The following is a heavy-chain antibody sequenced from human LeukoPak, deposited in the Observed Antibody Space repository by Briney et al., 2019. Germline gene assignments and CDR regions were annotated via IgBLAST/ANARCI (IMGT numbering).Heavy chain of an antibody. CDR2: IIPILGIA. CDR1: GGTFSSYA. V-gene: IGHV1-69*04. Sequence: SVKVSCKASGGTFSSYAIRWVRQAPGQGLEWMGRIIPILGIANYAQKFQGRVTITADKSTSTAYMELSSLRSEDTAVYYCAAPGEQLVDFDYWGQGTLVTVSS. J-gene: IGHJ4*02. CDR3: AAPGEQLVDFDY. D-gene: IGHD6-6*01.